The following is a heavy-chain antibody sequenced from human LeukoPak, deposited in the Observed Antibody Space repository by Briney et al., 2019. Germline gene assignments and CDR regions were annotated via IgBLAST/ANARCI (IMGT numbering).Heavy chain of an antibody. J-gene: IGHJ4*02. Sequence: QPGGSLRLSCASSGFAFSDYEMNWVRQAPGKGLEWVSYISSSGSIIYYADSVKGRFTISRDNAKRSLFLQMNSLRVEDTAVYYCARTMWGLDYWGQGTLVTVSS. CDR3: ARTMWGLDY. V-gene: IGHV3-48*03. CDR2: ISSSGSII. D-gene: IGHD7-27*01. CDR1: GFAFSDYE.